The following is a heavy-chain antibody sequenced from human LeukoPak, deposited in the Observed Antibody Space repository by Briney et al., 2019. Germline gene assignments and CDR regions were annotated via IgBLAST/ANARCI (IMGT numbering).Heavy chain of an antibody. V-gene: IGHV3-53*01. CDR1: GFTVSSNY. CDR2: IYSGGST. Sequence: GGSLRLSCAASGFTVSSNYMSWVRQAPGKGLEWVSVIYSGGSTYYADSVKGRFTISRDNSKNTLYLQMNSLRAEDTAVYYCARGEGGYSSSWYIGYWGQGTLVTVSS. J-gene: IGHJ4*02. CDR3: ARGEGGYSSSWYIGY. D-gene: IGHD6-13*01.